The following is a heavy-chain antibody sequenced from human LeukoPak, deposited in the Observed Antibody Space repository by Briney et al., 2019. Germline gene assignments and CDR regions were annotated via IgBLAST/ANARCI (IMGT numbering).Heavy chain of an antibody. CDR3: ASGYCSGNSCRLFDY. V-gene: IGHV3-20*04. Sequence: GGSLRLSCAASGFTFDDYGMAWVRQPPGKGLEWVSVVTWNAGSTGYADSVKGRFTISRDNAKSSLYLQMNSLRAEDTALYYCASGYCSGNSCRLFDYWGQGTLVTVSS. CDR2: VTWNAGST. CDR1: GFTFDDYG. J-gene: IGHJ4*02. D-gene: IGHD2-15*01.